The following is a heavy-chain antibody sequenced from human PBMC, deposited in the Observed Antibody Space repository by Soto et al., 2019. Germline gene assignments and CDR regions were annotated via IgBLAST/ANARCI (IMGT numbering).Heavy chain of an antibody. V-gene: IGHV2-5*02. CDR3: AHIMITWGGVSALDAFDM. J-gene: IGHJ3*02. CDR2: IYWDDDR. CDR1: GFSLSTSTVG. D-gene: IGHD3-16*01. Sequence: QITLKESGPTLVNPTQTLTLTCSFSGFSLSTSTVGVAWIRQPPGKALEWLAIIYWDDDRRYSPSLKTRLAITKDTTKNPVVLTMTNLDPGDTATYYCAHIMITWGGVSALDAFDMWGQGTMVTVSS.